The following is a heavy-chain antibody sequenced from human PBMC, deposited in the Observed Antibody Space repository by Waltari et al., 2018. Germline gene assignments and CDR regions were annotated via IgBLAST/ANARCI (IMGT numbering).Heavy chain of an antibody. CDR3: ARTVYGSSNYYLDN. V-gene: IGHV4-34*02. D-gene: IGHD6-13*01. J-gene: IGHJ4*01. CDR1: GGPSSTYY. CDR2: INHSGST. Sequence: QVQLQQWVPGLLNPSETLSPICAVYGGPSSTYYWSCISRSPGKGLEWTGEINHSGSTRDSPSSKRRVTIPIDTSKTQVSLKVTSVNAADTAVYFCARTVYGSSNYYLDNWCHGTPVTVSS.